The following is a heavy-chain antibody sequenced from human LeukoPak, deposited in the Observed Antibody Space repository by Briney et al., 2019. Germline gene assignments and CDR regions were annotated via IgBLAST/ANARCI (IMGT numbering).Heavy chain of an antibody. Sequence: SVKVSCMASGGTFSSNAISWVRQAPGQGLEWMGGIIPVFGTTIYAQKFQGRVTITADEWTNTAYMELSSLRSEDTAVYYCARDSRRLYFSSSNCYLGWFDPWGQGTLVTVSS. V-gene: IGHV1-69*13. CDR1: GGTFSSNA. CDR3: ARDSRRLYFSSSNCYLGWFDP. CDR2: IIPVFGTT. J-gene: IGHJ5*02. D-gene: IGHD2-2*01.